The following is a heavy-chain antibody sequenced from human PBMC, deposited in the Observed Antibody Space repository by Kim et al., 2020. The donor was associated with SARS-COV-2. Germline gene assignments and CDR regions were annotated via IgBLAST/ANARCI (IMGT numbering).Heavy chain of an antibody. CDR1: GFTFSSYS. Sequence: GGSLRLSCAASGFTFSSYSMNWVRQAPGKGLEWVSSISSSSSYIYYADSVKGRFTISRDNAKNSLYLQMNSLRAEDTAVYYCARESPHGYVWGSYRPSLPFDYWGQGTLVTVSS. D-gene: IGHD3-16*02. CDR2: ISSSSSYI. J-gene: IGHJ4*02. CDR3: ARESPHGYVWGSYRPSLPFDY. V-gene: IGHV3-21*01.